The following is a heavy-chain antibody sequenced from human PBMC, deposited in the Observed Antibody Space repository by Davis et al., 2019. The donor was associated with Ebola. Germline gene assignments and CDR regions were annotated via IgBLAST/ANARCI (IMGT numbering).Heavy chain of an antibody. V-gene: IGHV3-13*01. CDR3: ARAGFGSTWFDC. CDR2: IGAAGDT. J-gene: IGHJ5*01. CDR1: GFTFRSYD. Sequence: GESLKISCAASGFTFRSYDMHWVRQATGKGLEWVSAIGAAGDTYYPVSVKGRFTISRENAKNSLYLQMNSLSAEYTAVYYCARAGFGSTWFDCWGQGVLVTVSS. D-gene: IGHD6-13*01.